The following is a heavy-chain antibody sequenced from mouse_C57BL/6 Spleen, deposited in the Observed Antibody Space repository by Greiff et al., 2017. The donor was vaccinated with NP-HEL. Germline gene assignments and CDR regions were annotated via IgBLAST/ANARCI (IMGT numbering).Heavy chain of an antibody. Sequence: QVQLQQPGAELVKPGASVTLSCKASGYTFTSYWMHWVKQRPGQGLEWIGMIHPNSGSTNYNEKFKSKATLTVDKSSSTAYMQLSSLTSEDSAVYYCARERYGSSFDYWGQGTTLTVSS. CDR2: IHPNSGST. V-gene: IGHV1-64*01. CDR1: GYTFTSYW. D-gene: IGHD1-1*01. CDR3: ARERYGSSFDY. J-gene: IGHJ2*01.